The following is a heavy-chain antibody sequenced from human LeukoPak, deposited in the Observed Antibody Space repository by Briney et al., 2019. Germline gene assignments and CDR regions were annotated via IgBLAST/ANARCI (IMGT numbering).Heavy chain of an antibody. CDR2: IYYSGST. J-gene: IGHJ4*02. D-gene: IGHD4-17*01. CDR3: AREARDYGDYWFDY. CDR1: GGYIRSYY. V-gene: IGHV4-59*12. Sequence: SETLSLTCTVSGGYIRSYYWSWIRQPPGKGLEWIGYIYYSGSTNYNPSLKSRVTISVGTSKKQLSLKLSSVTAADTAVYYCAREARDYGDYWFDYWGQGTLVTVSS.